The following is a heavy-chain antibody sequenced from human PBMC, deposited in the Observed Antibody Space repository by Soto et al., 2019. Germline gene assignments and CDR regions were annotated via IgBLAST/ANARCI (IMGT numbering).Heavy chain of an antibody. J-gene: IGHJ4*02. CDR2: MNSDGSNT. Sequence: EVQLVESGGALVQPGGSLRLSCAASGFTFSNYWMHWVRQAPGKGLVWISRMNSDGSNTVYADAVKGRFTISRDNAKNTLYLQMNSLRVEDTAVYYCATSKGGVSTGHTTYWGQGTLVTVSS. CDR1: GFTFSNYW. V-gene: IGHV3-74*01. D-gene: IGHD1-26*01. CDR3: ATSKGGVSTGHTTY.